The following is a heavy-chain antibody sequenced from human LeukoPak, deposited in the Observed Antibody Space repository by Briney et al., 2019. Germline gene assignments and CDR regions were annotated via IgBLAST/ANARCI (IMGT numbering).Heavy chain of an antibody. CDR1: GFTFSSYA. D-gene: IGHD2-21*01. V-gene: IGHV3-30-3*01. J-gene: IGHJ4*02. Sequence: GGSLRLSCAASGFTFSSYAMHWVRQAPGKGLEWVAVISYDGSNKYYADSVKGRFTISRDNSKNTVFLQMNSLRVEDTAVYYCARELSQIVWGGLDYGGQGTLVSVSS. CDR2: ISYDGSNK. CDR3: ARELSQIVWGGLDY.